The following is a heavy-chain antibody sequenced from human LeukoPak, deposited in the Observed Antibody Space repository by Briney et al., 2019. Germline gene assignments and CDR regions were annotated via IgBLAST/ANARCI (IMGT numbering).Heavy chain of an antibody. CDR3: ARDYPGPTGFGMDV. D-gene: IGHD1-26*01. J-gene: IGHJ6*02. CDR2: ITSGSKVI. Sequence: PGRSLRLSCAASGFTFDDYAMHWVRQAPGKGLEWVSYITSGSKVIYDADSVKGRFTISRDNAKKSLYLQMNSLRVEDTAVYYCARDYPGPTGFGMDVWGQGTTVTVSS. CDR1: GFTFDDYA. V-gene: IGHV3-48*03.